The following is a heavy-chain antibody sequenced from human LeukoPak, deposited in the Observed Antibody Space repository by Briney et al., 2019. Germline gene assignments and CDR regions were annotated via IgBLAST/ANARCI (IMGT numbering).Heavy chain of an antibody. J-gene: IGHJ4*02. CDR3: ARKTGDCSAGNCYFDY. CDR2: ISDGGDFT. CDR1: GFTFSSYG. V-gene: IGHV3-23*01. Sequence: GGSLRLSCAASGFTFSSYGMNWVREAPGKGLEWVSVISDGGDFTYYADSVKGRFTISRDNSKNTLYLQVNSLRAEDTAVYYCARKTGDCSAGNCYFDYWGRGTLVTVSS. D-gene: IGHD2-15*01.